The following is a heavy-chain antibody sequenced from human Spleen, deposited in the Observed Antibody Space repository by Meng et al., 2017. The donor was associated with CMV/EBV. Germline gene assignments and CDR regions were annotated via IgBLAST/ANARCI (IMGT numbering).Heavy chain of an antibody. CDR3: ARVPTHDFWSGYTYYYYGMDV. D-gene: IGHD3-3*01. Sequence: GSLRLSCTVSGGSISSSTYFWGWIRQPPGKGLEWIGSLYYSGSTYYNPSLKSRVTISVDTSKNQFSLKLSSVTAADTAVYYCARVPTHDFWSGYTYYYYGMDVWGQGTTVTVSS. J-gene: IGHJ6*02. CDR1: GGSISSSTYF. CDR2: LYYSGST. V-gene: IGHV4-39*07.